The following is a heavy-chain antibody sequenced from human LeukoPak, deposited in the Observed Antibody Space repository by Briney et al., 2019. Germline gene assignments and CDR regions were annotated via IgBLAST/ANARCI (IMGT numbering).Heavy chain of an antibody. Sequence: ASVKVSCKASGGTFSSYATSWVRQAPGQGLEWMGGIIPIFGTANYAQKFQGRVTITTDESTSTAYMELSSLRSEDTAVYYCARGGDGYNRRYYFDYWGQGTLVTVSS. D-gene: IGHD5-24*01. CDR2: IIPIFGTA. CDR3: ARGGDGYNRRYYFDY. CDR1: GGTFSSYA. J-gene: IGHJ4*02. V-gene: IGHV1-69*05.